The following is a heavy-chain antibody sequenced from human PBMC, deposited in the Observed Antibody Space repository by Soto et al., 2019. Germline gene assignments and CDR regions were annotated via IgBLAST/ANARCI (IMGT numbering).Heavy chain of an antibody. CDR3: ARDLGAFNYGSAYFDY. J-gene: IGHJ4*02. CDR2: IWYDGSNQ. Sequence: PVGYLRLSCAPSGFTFSTYGMHWVRHAPGKGLEWVAVIWYDGSNQYYADSVKGRFTISRDNSKNVLYLQMNSLRAEDTAVYYCARDLGAFNYGSAYFDYWGQGTPVTVSS. CDR1: GFTFSTYG. V-gene: IGHV3-33*01. D-gene: IGHD3-10*01.